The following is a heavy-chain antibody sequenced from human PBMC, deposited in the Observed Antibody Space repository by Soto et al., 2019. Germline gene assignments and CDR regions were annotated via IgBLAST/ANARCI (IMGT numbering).Heavy chain of an antibody. CDR1: GFTFSNYA. Sequence: QVQLVESGGGVVQPGRSLRLSCAASGFTFSNYALHWVRQAPGKGLEWVAVISDDGSNKYYADSVKDRFTIPRDNSKNTVYLPMNSLRAEDTAMYYCAGVRFASSWAYFDHWGQGTPGSVSS. V-gene: IGHV3-30-3*01. CDR3: AGVRFASSWAYFDH. J-gene: IGHJ4*02. D-gene: IGHD6-13*01. CDR2: ISDDGSNK.